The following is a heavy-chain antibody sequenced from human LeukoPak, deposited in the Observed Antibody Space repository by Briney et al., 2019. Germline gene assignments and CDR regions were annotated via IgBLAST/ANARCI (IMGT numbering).Heavy chain of an antibody. CDR1: GFTFSSYW. CDR2: IKQDGSEK. CDR3: AKVGITAAATRNPDFDY. Sequence: GGSLRLSCAASGFTFSSYWMSWVRQAPGKGLEWVANIKQDGSEKYYVDSVKGRFTISRDNSKNTLYLQMNSLRAEDTAVYYCAKVGITAAATRNPDFDYWGQGTLVTVSS. J-gene: IGHJ4*02. D-gene: IGHD2-15*01. V-gene: IGHV3-7*01.